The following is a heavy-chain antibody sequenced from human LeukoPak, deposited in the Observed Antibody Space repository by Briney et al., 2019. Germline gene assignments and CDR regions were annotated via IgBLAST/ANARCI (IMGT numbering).Heavy chain of an antibody. V-gene: IGHV4-4*07. CDR1: GGSISSYY. D-gene: IGHD2/OR15-2a*01. Sequence: SETLSLTCTVSGGSISSYYWSWIRQPAGKGLEWIGRIYTSGSTNYNPSLKSRVTISVDKSKNQFSLKLSSVTAADTAVYYCASHSKQYYYYYMDVWGKGTTVTVSS. J-gene: IGHJ6*03. CDR2: IYTSGST. CDR3: ASHSKQYYYYYMDV.